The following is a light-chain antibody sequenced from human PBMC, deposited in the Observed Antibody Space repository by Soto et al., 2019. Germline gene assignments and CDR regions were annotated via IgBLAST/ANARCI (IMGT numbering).Light chain of an antibody. Sequence: EIVLTQSPGTLSLSPGERATLSCRASQSVSSSYLAWYQQKPGQAPRLLIYGASSRATGIPDRFSGSGSGTDFTLTISRLEHEDFEVYSCQQYGSFPITLGQGTRLEIK. CDR1: QSVSSSY. J-gene: IGKJ5*01. CDR3: QQYGSFPIT. CDR2: GAS. V-gene: IGKV3-20*01.